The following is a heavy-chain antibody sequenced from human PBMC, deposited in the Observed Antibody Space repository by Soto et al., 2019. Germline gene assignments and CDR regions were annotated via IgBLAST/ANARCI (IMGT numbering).Heavy chain of an antibody. CDR3: EKDQGYCTKGVCSDYYYCGMDV. Sequence: QVQLVESGGGVVQPGRSLRLSCAASGFTFSSYGMHWVRQAPGKGLEWVAVISYDGSNKYYADSVKGRFTISRENSKNKRYLQMNSLRAEDMAVYYCEKDQGYCTKGVCSDYYYCGMDVWGQGTTVTFSS. V-gene: IGHV3-30*18. CDR1: GFTFSSYG. J-gene: IGHJ6*02. D-gene: IGHD2-8*01. CDR2: ISYDGSNK.